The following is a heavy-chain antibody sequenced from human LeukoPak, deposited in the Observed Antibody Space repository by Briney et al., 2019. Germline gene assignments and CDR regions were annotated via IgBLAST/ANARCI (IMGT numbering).Heavy chain of an antibody. V-gene: IGHV1-18*01. CDR3: ARCLRKGTITYYYGMDV. CDR1: GYTFTSYG. D-gene: IGHD5-12*01. CDR2: ISAYNGNT. Sequence: ASVKVTCKASGYTFTSYGISWVRQAPGQGLEWMGWISAYNGNTNYAQKLQGRVTMTTDTSTSTAYMELRSLRSDDTAVYYCARCLRKGTITYYYGMDVWGQGTTVTVSS. J-gene: IGHJ6*02.